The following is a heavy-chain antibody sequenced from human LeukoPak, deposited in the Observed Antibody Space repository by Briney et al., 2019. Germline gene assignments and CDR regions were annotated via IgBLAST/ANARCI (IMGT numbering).Heavy chain of an antibody. V-gene: IGHV3-23*01. D-gene: IGHD2-15*01. J-gene: IGHJ4*02. Sequence: GGSLRLSCAASGFTFSSFAMSWVRQAPGKGLEWVSTISGGGITTYYADSAKGRFTISRDNSKNTLYLQMNSLRAEDTAVYYCAKDLGHCSGGNCHDYFENWGQGTLVTVSS. CDR2: ISGGGITT. CDR1: GFTFSSFA. CDR3: AKDLGHCSGGNCHDYFEN.